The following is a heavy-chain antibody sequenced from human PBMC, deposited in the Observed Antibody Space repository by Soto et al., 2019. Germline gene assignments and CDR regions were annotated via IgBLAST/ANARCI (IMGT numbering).Heavy chain of an antibody. J-gene: IGHJ5*02. D-gene: IGHD2-2*01. CDR1: GYTFTSYA. Sequence: ASVKVSCKASGYTFTSYAMHWVRQAPGQRLEWMGWINAGNGNTKYSQKFQGRVTITRDTSASTAYMELSSLISEDTAVYYCARYSIVVVPAARLGGFAPWGQGTLVTVSS. CDR2: INAGNGNT. CDR3: ARYSIVVVPAARLGGFAP. V-gene: IGHV1-3*01.